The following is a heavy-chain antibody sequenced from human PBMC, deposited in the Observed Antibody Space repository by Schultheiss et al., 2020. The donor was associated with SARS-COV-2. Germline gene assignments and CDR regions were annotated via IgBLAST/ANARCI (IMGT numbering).Heavy chain of an antibody. CDR1: GGSISSYY. J-gene: IGHJ3*02. D-gene: IGHD3-3*01. Sequence: SETLSLTCTVSGGSISSYYWSWIRQPPGKGLEWIGYISYSGSTNYNPSLKSRVTVSVDTSKNQFSLKLRSVTAADTAVYYCARAIILRVAFDIWGQGTMVTVSS. CDR3: ARAIILRVAFDI. CDR2: ISYSGST. V-gene: IGHV4-59*12.